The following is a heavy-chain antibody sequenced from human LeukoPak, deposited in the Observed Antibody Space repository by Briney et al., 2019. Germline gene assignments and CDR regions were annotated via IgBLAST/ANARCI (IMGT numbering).Heavy chain of an antibody. CDR2: INPSGGST. J-gene: IGHJ4*02. D-gene: IGHD2-2*01. Sequence: ASVKVSCKASGYTFTSYYMHWVRQAPGQGLEWMGIINPSGGSTSYAQKSQGRVTMTRDTSTSTVYMELSSLRSEDTAVYYCARIYCSSTSCYGFFGYWGQGTLVTVSS. CDR3: ARIYCSSTSCYGFFGY. V-gene: IGHV1-46*01. CDR1: GYTFTSYY.